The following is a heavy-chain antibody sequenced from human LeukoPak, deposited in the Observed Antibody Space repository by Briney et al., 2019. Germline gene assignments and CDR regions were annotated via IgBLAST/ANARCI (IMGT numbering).Heavy chain of an antibody. V-gene: IGHV4-31*02. CDR2: IYYRGST. J-gene: IGHJ5*02. Sequence: PSHTSAVPGGSLSGGGYYWGSARQHPGKCLEWIGYIYYRGSTYYHPSLKSRVTISVDTSKNQFSLKLSSVTAADTAVYYCARGTGRNTDPWGQGTLVTVSS. D-gene: IGHD1/OR15-1a*01. CDR3: ARGTGRNTDP. CDR1: GGSLSGGGYY.